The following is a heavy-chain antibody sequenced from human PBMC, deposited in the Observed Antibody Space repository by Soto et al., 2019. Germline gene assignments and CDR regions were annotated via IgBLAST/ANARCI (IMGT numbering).Heavy chain of an antibody. Sequence: GGSLRLSCEASVFTFRNYAMSWVRQAPGKGLEWVSATSGSGGSTYYAGSVKGRFTISRDNSKGTVYLQMKSLRAEDTAVYYCASGFSGDYNSYWGQGNLVTVSS. V-gene: IGHV3-23*01. J-gene: IGHJ4*02. CDR3: ASGFSGDYNSY. D-gene: IGHD4-17*01. CDR1: VFTFRNYA. CDR2: TSGSGGST.